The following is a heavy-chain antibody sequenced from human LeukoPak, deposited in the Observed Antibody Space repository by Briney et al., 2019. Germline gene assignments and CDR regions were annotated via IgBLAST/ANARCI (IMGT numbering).Heavy chain of an antibody. CDR2: INHSGST. J-gene: IGHJ5*02. V-gene: IGHV4-34*01. Sequence: XSXIRQPPXXGLEWIGEINHSGSTNYNPSLKSRVTISVDTSKNQFSLKLSSVTAADTAVYYCARDRNWFDPWGQGTLVTVSS. CDR3: ARDRNWFDP.